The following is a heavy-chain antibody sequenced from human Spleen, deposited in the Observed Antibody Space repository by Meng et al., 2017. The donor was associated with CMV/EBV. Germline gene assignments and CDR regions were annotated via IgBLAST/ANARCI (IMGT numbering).Heavy chain of an antibody. CDR3: ARAGRDYDLQFDY. V-gene: IGHV4-34*01. CDR1: NGSFSGYY. J-gene: IGHJ4*02. Sequence: CAVYNGSFSGYYGSWIHQPPGKGLEWMGEISHSGSANYNPSLESRVTISGDTSKSQFSLKLSSVTAADTAVYYCARAGRDYDLQFDYWGQGTLVTVSS. CDR2: ISHSGSA. D-gene: IGHD3-22*01.